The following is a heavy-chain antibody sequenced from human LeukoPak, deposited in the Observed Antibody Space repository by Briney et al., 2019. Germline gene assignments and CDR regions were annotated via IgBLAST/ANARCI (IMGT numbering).Heavy chain of an antibody. V-gene: IGHV4-31*03. CDR2: IYYSGST. D-gene: IGHD2-2*01. CDR3: ARSAPSSVVPADY. CDR1: GGSISSGGYY. Sequence: PSETLSLTCTVSGGSISSGGYYWSWIRQHPGKGLEWIGYIYYSGSTYYNPSLKSRVTISVDTSKNQFSLKLSSVTAADTAVYYCARSAPSSVVPADYWGQGTLVTVSS. J-gene: IGHJ4*02.